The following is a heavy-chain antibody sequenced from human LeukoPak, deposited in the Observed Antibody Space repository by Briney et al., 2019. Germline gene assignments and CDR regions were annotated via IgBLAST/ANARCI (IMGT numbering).Heavy chain of an antibody. CDR3: TRSPRDGYHDVFDI. CDR2: IYPGDSET. J-gene: IGHJ3*02. Sequence: GESLKISCKGSGYTFTTYWIAWVRQMPGEGLEWMWIIYPGDSETRYSPSFQGQVTISDDKSITTAYLQWGSLKASDTAMYYCTRSPRDGYHDVFDIWGQGTMVTVFS. V-gene: IGHV5-51*01. D-gene: IGHD5-24*01. CDR1: GYTFTTYW.